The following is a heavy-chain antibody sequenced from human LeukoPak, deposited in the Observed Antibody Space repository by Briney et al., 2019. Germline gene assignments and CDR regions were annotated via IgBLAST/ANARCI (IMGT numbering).Heavy chain of an antibody. CDR3: AKGHSYGFDY. CDR2: VSYDGYSQ. CDR1: GFTFSSYD. J-gene: IGHJ4*02. D-gene: IGHD5-18*01. V-gene: IGHV3-30*18. Sequence: PGGSLRLSCAASGFTFSSYDMHWVRQAPGKGLEWVAVVSYDGYSQYYGDSVKGRFTISRANSKNTLYLQMDSLRTEDTAVYYCAKGHSYGFDYWGQGTLATVSS.